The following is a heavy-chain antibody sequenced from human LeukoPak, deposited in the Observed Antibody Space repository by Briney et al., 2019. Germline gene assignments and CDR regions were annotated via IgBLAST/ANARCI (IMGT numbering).Heavy chain of an antibody. V-gene: IGHV3-21*01. J-gene: IGHJ4*02. D-gene: IGHD6-13*01. Sequence: PGGSLRLSCAASGFTFSSYSMNWVRQAPGTGLEWVSSITSNTNYIYYADSVKGRFTISRDNAKNSLYLQMNSLRVEDTAVYYCARGGSSSWDYFDYWGQGTLVTVSS. CDR3: ARGGSSSWDYFDY. CDR2: ITSNTNYI. CDR1: GFTFSSYS.